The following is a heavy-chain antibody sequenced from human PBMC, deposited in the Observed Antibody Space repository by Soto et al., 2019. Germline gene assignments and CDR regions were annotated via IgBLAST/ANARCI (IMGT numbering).Heavy chain of an antibody. J-gene: IGHJ4*02. CDR3: ARDWQILT. CDR2: ISAHNGNT. V-gene: IGHV1-18*04. D-gene: IGHD2-8*01. CDR1: GYTFTNYG. Sequence: QVQLVQSGDEVKKPGASVKVSCKASGYTFTNYGISWVRQAPGQGLHWMGWISAHNGNTNYAQNLQGRVTMTIDTSTSTGYMELRSLRFDDTAMYYCARDWQILTRGQGTLVTVSS.